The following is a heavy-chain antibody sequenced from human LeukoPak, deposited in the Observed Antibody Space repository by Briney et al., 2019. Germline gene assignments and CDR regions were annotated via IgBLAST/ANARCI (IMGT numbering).Heavy chain of an antibody. CDR2: ISSSSSYI. Sequence: GSLRLSCAASGFTFSSYSMNWVRQAPGKGLEWVSSISSSSSYIYYADSVKGRFTISRDNAKNSLYLQMNSLRAEDTAVYYCASNIVVVTAMSPLDYWGQGTLVTVSS. CDR1: GFTFSSYS. V-gene: IGHV3-21*01. CDR3: ASNIVVVTAMSPLDY. J-gene: IGHJ4*02. D-gene: IGHD2-21*02.